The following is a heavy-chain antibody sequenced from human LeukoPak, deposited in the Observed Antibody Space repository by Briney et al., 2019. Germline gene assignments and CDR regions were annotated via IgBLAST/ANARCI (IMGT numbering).Heavy chain of an antibody. CDR1: GGSVSSGSYY. V-gene: IGHV4-61*01. J-gene: IGHJ6*02. CDR3: ARADLWVPNELEYYYGMDV. D-gene: IGHD1-1*01. Sequence: SETLSLTCTVSGGSVSSGSYYWSWIRQPPGKGLEWIGYIYYSGSTNYNPSLKSRVTISVDTSKNQFSLKLSSVTAADTAVYYCARADLWVPNELEYYYGMDVWGQGTTVTVSS. CDR2: IYYSGST.